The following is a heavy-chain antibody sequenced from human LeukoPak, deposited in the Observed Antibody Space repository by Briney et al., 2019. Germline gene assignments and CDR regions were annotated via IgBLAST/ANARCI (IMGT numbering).Heavy chain of an antibody. V-gene: IGHV3-48*01. CDR2: ISSSSSTI. J-gene: IGHJ4*02. Sequence: PGGSLRLSCAASGFTFSRYSMNWVRQAPGKGLEWVSHISSSSSTIYYADSVKGRFTISRDNAKNSLYLQMNSLRAEDTAVYCCARVSVGEYQLLWLDYWGQGTLVTVSS. CDR3: ARVSVGEYQLLWLDY. CDR1: GFTFSRYS. D-gene: IGHD2-2*01.